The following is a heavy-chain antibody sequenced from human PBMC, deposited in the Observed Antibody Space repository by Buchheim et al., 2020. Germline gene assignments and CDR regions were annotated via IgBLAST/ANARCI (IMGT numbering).Heavy chain of an antibody. D-gene: IGHD4-11*01. CDR3: AKRNSNYEGD. Sequence: EVQLLESGGGLVQPGGSLRLSCAPSGFTFSSYAMSWVRQAPGKGLEWVSAINGRGDSTYYTDSVKGRFTICRDNSKNMLYLQMNSLRAEDTAIYYCAKRNSNYEGDWGQGTL. CDR2: INGRGDST. J-gene: IGHJ4*02. CDR1: GFTFSSYA. V-gene: IGHV3-23*01.